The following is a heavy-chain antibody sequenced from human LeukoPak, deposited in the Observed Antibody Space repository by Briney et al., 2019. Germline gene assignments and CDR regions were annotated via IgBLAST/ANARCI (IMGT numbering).Heavy chain of an antibody. J-gene: IGHJ4*02. CDR2: IYYSGST. CDR1: GGSISSSSYY. D-gene: IGHD2-2*01. V-gene: IGHV4-39*01. Sequence: SETLSLACTVSGGSISSSSYYWGWIRQPPGKGLEWIGRIYYSGSTYYNPSLKSRVTISVDTSKNQFSLRLSSVTAADTAVYYCAGQANAPSTIDYWGQGTLVTVSS. CDR3: AGQANAPSTIDY.